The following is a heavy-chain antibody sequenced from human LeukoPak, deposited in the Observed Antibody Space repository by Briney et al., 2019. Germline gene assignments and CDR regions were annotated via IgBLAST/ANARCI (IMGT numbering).Heavy chain of an antibody. CDR3: ARRVRGYSYGSGTQYYFDY. V-gene: IGHV1-8*03. J-gene: IGHJ4*02. CDR2: MNPNSGNR. CDR1: GYTFSSYD. D-gene: IGHD3-10*01. Sequence: ASVKVSCKASGYTFSSYDINWVRQATGQGLEWMGWMNPNSGNRGYAQKFQGRVTITRNTSISTAYMELSSLRSEDTAVYYCARRVRGYSYGSGTQYYFDYWGQGTLVTVSS.